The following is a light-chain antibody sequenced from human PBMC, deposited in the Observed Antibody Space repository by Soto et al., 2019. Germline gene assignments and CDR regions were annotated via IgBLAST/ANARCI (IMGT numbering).Light chain of an antibody. CDR3: QQYNKWPLT. CDR1: QGVSNR. J-gene: IGKJ4*01. Sequence: EIVMTQSPATLSVSPGESATLSCRASQGVSNRLAWYQQKPGQPPRLLIYDSSTRATGIPARFSGSGSGTEFTLTISSLQSEDFAVYYCQQYNKWPLTFGGGTKVDIK. V-gene: IGKV3-15*01. CDR2: DSS.